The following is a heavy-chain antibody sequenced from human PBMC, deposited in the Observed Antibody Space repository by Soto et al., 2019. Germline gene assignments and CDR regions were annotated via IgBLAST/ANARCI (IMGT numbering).Heavy chain of an antibody. CDR2: IYWDDDK. Sequence: QITLKESGPTLVKPTQTLTLTCTFSGLSLSTSGVGVGWIRQPPGKALEWLALIYWDDDKRYSPSLKSRLTITKDTSKNQVVLTMTNMDPVDTATYYCAHGVDIVATIDFDYWGQGTLVTVSS. D-gene: IGHD5-12*01. J-gene: IGHJ4*02. CDR3: AHGVDIVATIDFDY. V-gene: IGHV2-5*02. CDR1: GLSLSTSGVG.